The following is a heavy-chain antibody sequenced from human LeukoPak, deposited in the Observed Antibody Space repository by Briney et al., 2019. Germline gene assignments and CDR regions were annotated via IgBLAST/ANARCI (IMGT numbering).Heavy chain of an antibody. D-gene: IGHD4/OR15-4a*01. J-gene: IGHJ4*02. CDR1: GFTCSSYE. CDR2: ISSSGSTI. V-gene: IGHV3-48*03. Sequence: GGSLRLSCAASGFTCSSYEMNWVRQAPGKGLEWVSYISSSGSTIYYADSVKGRFTISRDNAKNSLYLQMNSLRAEDTAVYYCAREGASLGYYFDYWGQGTLVTVSS. CDR3: AREGASLGYYFDY.